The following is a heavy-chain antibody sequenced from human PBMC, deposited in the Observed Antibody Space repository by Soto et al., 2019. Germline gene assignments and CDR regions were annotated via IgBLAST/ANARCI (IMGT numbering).Heavy chain of an antibody. CDR3: ARAYYFGSGTSYTLYY. J-gene: IGHJ4*02. CDR2: ISDDGVSK. CDR1: GFTFSNYG. V-gene: IGHV3-30*03. Sequence: GSLRLSCAASGFTFSNYGMRWVRQAPGKGLEWVAVISDDGVSKYYADSVQGRFTISRDNSESAVFLQMNSLRPDDTALYFCARAYYFGSGTSYTLYYWGQGTQVTVS. D-gene: IGHD3-10*01.